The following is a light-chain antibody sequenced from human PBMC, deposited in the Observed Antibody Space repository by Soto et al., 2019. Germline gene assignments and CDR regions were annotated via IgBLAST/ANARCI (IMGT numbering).Light chain of an antibody. CDR2: WAS. V-gene: IGKV4-1*01. CDR1: QSVLYSSNNKNY. J-gene: IGKJ1*01. Sequence: DIVMTQSPDSLAVSLGERATINCKSSQSVLYSSNNKNYLAWYQQKPGQPPKLLIYWASTRESGVPDRFSGSGSGEASTHTIISLQAEDVAVYYCQQYYSTPWTFGQGTKVEIK. CDR3: QQYYSTPWT.